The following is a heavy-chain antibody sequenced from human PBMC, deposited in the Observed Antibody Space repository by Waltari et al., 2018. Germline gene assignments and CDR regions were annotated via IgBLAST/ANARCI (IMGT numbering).Heavy chain of an antibody. CDR3: ARDGHSRSSGWYGY. V-gene: IGHV3-7*01. CDR2: IKKDGSEK. D-gene: IGHD6-19*01. J-gene: IGHJ4*02. Sequence: EVQLVESGGGLVQPGGSLRLSCAASGFTFSSYWMSWVRQAPGKGLVWGGNIKKDGSEKDDRESVKDRFTTSADNATYSLCLQVNSLSAEDTAVYYGARDGHSRSSGWYGYWGQGTLVTVSS. CDR1: GFTFSSYW.